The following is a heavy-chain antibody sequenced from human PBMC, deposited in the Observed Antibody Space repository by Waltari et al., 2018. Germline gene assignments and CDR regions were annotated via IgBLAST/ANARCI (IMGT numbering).Heavy chain of an antibody. CDR3: ASGLMVYAPLYYFDY. CDR2: IYTSGST. J-gene: IGHJ4*02. CDR1: GGSISSYY. D-gene: IGHD2-8*01. V-gene: IGHV4-4*07. Sequence: QVQLQESGPGLVKPSETLSLTCTVSGGSISSYYWSWIRQPAGKGLEWIGRIYTSGSTNYNPALKSRVTMSVDTSKNQFSLKLSSGTAADTAVYYWASGLMVYAPLYYFDYWGQGTLVTVSS.